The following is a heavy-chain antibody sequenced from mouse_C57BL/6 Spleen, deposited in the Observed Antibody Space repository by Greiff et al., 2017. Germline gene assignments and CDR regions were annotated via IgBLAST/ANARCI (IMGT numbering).Heavy chain of an antibody. J-gene: IGHJ4*01. Sequence: EVKLVESGGGLVQPKGSLKLSCAASGFSFNTYAMNWVRQAPGKGLAWVARLRSKSNNYATYYADSVRDRFTISRDDSESMLYLQMNNLKTEDTAMDDGVRADGSHYYAMDYWGQGTSVTVSS. CDR1: GFSFNTYA. CDR2: LRSKSNNYAT. D-gene: IGHD1-1*01. V-gene: IGHV10-1*01. CDR3: VRADGSHYYAMDY.